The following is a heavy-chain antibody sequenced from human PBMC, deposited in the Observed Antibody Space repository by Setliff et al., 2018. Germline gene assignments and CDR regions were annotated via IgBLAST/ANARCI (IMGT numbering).Heavy chain of an antibody. CDR1: GYTFTSYW. Sequence: PGESLKISCRGVGYTFTSYWIGWVRQLPGKGLEWVGIIYPGDWDTRYSPSFRGQVTMSVDTSINTAYLQWSSLKASDTAMYYCARQAVAGNDAFDIWGQGTMVTVSS. CDR3: ARQAVAGNDAFDI. V-gene: IGHV5-51*01. D-gene: IGHD6-19*01. J-gene: IGHJ3*02. CDR2: IYPGDWDT.